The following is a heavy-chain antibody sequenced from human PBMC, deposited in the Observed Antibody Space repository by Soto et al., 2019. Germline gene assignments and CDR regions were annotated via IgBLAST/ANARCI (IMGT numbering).Heavy chain of an antibody. CDR1: GFTFSSYG. D-gene: IGHD3-22*01. CDR3: AREKLPQYYYDSSGDAFDI. CDR2: IWYDGSNK. Sequence: GGSLRLSCAASGFTFSSYGMHWVRQAPGKGLEWVAVIWYDGSNKYYADSVKGRFTTSRDNSKNTLYLQMNSLRAEDTAVYYCAREKLPQYYYDSSGDAFDIWGQGTMVTVSS. V-gene: IGHV3-33*01. J-gene: IGHJ3*02.